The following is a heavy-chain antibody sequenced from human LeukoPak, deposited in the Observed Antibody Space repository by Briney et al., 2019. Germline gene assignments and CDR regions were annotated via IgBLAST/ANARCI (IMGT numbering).Heavy chain of an antibody. Sequence: SETLSLTCAVYGGSFSGYYWSWIRHPPGKGLEWIGELNHSGSTNYNPSLKSLVSISVDTSTNQFSLKLSFVTAADTAVYYCARGSRIASNYWGQGTLVTVSS. J-gene: IGHJ4*02. CDR1: GGSFSGYY. V-gene: IGHV4-34*01. CDR2: LNHSGST. CDR3: ARGSRIASNY. D-gene: IGHD6-13*01.